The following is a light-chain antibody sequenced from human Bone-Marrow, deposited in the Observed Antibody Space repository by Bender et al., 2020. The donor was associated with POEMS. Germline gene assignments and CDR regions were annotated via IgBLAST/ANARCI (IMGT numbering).Light chain of an antibody. Sequence: QSALTQPRSVSGSPGQSVTISCTGTSSDVGYYNYVSWYQQHPGKAPKLMIYEVSKRPSGVPDRFSGSKSGNTASLTISGLQAEDEGDYYCCSYAGDPYVFGTGTKVTVL. J-gene: IGLJ1*01. CDR2: EVS. CDR1: SSDVGYYNY. CDR3: CSYAGDPYV. V-gene: IGLV2-11*01.